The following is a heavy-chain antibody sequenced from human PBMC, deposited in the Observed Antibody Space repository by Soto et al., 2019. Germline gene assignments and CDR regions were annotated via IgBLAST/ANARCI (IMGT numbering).Heavy chain of an antibody. Sequence: QVQLVQSGAEVKKPGASVKVSCKASGYTFTSYGISWVRQAPGQGLEWMGWISAYNGNTNYAQKLQGRVTMTTDTSTSTAYMELRSLRSDDTAVYYCASEGPTYYDFWSGYYANWFDPWGQGTLVTVSS. CDR2: ISAYNGNT. V-gene: IGHV1-18*01. CDR3: ASEGPTYYDFWSGYYANWFDP. CDR1: GYTFTSYG. J-gene: IGHJ5*02. D-gene: IGHD3-3*01.